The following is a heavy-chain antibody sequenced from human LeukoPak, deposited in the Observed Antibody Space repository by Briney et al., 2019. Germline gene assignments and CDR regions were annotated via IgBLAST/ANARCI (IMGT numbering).Heavy chain of an antibody. J-gene: IGHJ4*02. CDR1: GFTFSNYV. D-gene: IGHD3-22*01. CDR2: ISSSDSTI. V-gene: IGHV3-48*01. Sequence: PGVSLRLSCAASGFTFSNYVMNWVRQAPGKGLEWVSYISSSDSTIYYADSVKGRFTISRDNAKNSLFLQMNSLRAEDTAVYYCAGGHYYDSSGYSYWGQGTLVTVSS. CDR3: AGGHYYDSSGYSY.